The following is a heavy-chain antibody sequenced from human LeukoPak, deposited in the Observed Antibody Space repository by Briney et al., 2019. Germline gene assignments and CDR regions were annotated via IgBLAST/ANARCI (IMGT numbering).Heavy chain of an antibody. CDR1: GVSISSGGYY. CDR3: ARDRASENWFDP. J-gene: IGHJ5*02. Sequence: SETLSLTCTVSGVSISSGGYYWSWIRQHPGKGLEWIGYIYNSGSTHYNPSLKSRVTISVDTSKNQFSLKLSSVTAADTAVYYCARDRASENWFDPWGQGTLVTVSS. V-gene: IGHV4-31*03. CDR2: IYNSGST.